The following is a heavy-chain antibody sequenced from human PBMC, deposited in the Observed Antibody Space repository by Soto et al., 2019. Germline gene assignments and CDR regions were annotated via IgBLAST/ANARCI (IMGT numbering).Heavy chain of an antibody. D-gene: IGHD6-13*01. CDR1: GFTFSSYS. CDR3: ARHPERIAQIGWFDP. V-gene: IGHV3-48*01. CDR2: ISSSSSTI. J-gene: IGHJ5*02. Sequence: GGSLRLSCAASGFTFSSYSMNWVRQAPGKGLEWVSYISSSSSTIYYADSVKGRFTISRDDAKNSLYLQMNSLRAEDTAVYYCARHPERIAQIGWFDPWGQGTLVTVSS.